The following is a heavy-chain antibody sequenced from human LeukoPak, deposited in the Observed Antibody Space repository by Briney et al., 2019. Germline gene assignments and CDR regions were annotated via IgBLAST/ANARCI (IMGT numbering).Heavy chain of an antibody. CDR3: ARDLPDLYSSGWTSFDY. J-gene: IGHJ4*02. V-gene: IGHV3-48*01. CDR2: ISSSIGTI. CDR1: GFTFTSYS. Sequence: RGSLRLSCAASGFTFTSYSMNSVPEAPRKGLERVSWISSSIGTIYYADSEKGPFTISRDNAKNSLYLHMNSLRAEDTAVYYCARDLPDLYSSGWTSFDYWGQGTLATVSS. D-gene: IGHD6-19*01.